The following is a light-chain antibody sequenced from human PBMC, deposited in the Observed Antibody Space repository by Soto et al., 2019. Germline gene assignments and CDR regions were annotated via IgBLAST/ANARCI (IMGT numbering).Light chain of an antibody. Sequence: EIMLTQSPGSLSLSPEERATLSCRAIQSFSSSYLAWYQQKPGQAPRLLIYGASTRASGIPARFSGSGSGTEFTLTISSLQPEDFAVYFCHQYNHWPPITFGGGTKVDIK. V-gene: IGKV3-15*01. CDR1: QSFSSSY. CDR3: HQYNHWPPIT. J-gene: IGKJ4*01. CDR2: GAS.